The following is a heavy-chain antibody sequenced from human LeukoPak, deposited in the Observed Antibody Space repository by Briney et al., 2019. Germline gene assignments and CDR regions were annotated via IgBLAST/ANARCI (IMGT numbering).Heavy chain of an antibody. V-gene: IGHV3-48*04. Sequence: GSLRLSCAASGFTFSSYSMNWVRQAPGKGLEWVSYISSSSSTIYYADSVKGRFTISRDNAKNSLYLQMNSLRAEDTAVYYCARHMVTEGFDYWGQGTLVTVSS. CDR1: GFTFSSYS. CDR2: ISSSSSTI. D-gene: IGHD4-23*01. J-gene: IGHJ4*02. CDR3: ARHMVTEGFDY.